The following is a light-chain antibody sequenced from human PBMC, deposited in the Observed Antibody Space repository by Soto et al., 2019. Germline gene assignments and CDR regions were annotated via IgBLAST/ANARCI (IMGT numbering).Light chain of an antibody. J-gene: IGLJ3*02. Sequence: QSVLTQPASVSGSPGQSITISCTGTSSDIGVSNYVSWYQQHPGQAPKLIIYEVSNRPSGVSNRFLGSKSGNTASLTISGLQTEDEADYYCSSYTSTSTLFGGGTKLTVL. CDR1: SSDIGVSNY. CDR3: SSYTSTSTL. V-gene: IGLV2-14*01. CDR2: EVS.